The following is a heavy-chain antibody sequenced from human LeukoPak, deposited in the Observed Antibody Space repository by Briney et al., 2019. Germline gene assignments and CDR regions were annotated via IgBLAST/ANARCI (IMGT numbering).Heavy chain of an antibody. J-gene: IGHJ6*02. CDR2: MNPNSGNT. V-gene: IGHV1-8*01. D-gene: IGHD3-9*01. CDR1: GYTFTSYD. CDR3: ASRSLGRLRYFDWWNEYYYYGMDV. Sequence: GASVKVSCKASGYTFTSYDINWVRQATGQGLEWMGWMNPNSGNTGYAQKFQGRVTMTRNTSMSTAYMELSSLRSEDTAVYYCASRSLGRLRYFDWWNEYYYYGMDVWGQGTTVTVSS.